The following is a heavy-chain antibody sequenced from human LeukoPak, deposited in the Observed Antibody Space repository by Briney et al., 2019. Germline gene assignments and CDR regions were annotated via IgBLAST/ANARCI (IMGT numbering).Heavy chain of an antibody. CDR3: ARDVSLGGEFFDY. Sequence: GGSLRLSCAASGFTFSSYAMHWVRQAPGKGLEWVAVISYDGSNKYYADSVKGRFTISRDNSENTLYPQMNSLRAEDTAVYYCARDVSLGGEFFDYWGQGTLVTVSS. V-gene: IGHV3-30*04. CDR1: GFTFSSYA. D-gene: IGHD3-16*01. CDR2: ISYDGSNK. J-gene: IGHJ4*02.